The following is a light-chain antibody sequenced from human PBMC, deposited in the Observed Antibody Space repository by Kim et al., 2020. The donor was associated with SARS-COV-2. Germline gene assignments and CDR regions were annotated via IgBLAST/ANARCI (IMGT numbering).Light chain of an antibody. CDR3: QVWDSSSDPSGV. CDR1: NIGSKS. V-gene: IGLV3-21*04. CDR2: YDS. J-gene: IGLJ2*01. Sequence: SYELTQPPSVSVAPGKTARITCGGNNIGSKSVHWXQQKPGQAPVLVIYYDSDRPSGIPERFSGSNSGNTATLTISRVEAGDEADYYCQVWDSSSDPSGVFGGGTQLTVL.